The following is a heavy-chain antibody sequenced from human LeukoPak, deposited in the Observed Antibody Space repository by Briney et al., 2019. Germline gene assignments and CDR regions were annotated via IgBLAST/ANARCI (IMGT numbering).Heavy chain of an antibody. CDR3: AKDLLRGAAAAGQFDY. CDR1: GFTFSSYW. V-gene: IGHV3-74*01. J-gene: IGHJ4*02. Sequence: GRSLRLSCAASGFTFSSYWMHWVRQDPRKGLVWVSRINGDGRNINYADSVRGRFTISRDNAKNTLYLQMNSLRAEDTAVYYCAKDLLRGAAAAGQFDYWGQGTLVTVSS. D-gene: IGHD6-13*01. CDR2: INGDGRNI.